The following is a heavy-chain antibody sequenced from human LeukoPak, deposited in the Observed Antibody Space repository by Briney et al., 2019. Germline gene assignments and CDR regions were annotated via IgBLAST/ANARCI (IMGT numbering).Heavy chain of an antibody. CDR3: LLVVPAARAPGWFDP. D-gene: IGHD2-2*01. CDR1: GYTFTSYG. Sequence: GASVKVSCKASGYTFTSYGISWVRQAPGQGLEWMGWISAYNGNTNYAQKLQGRVTMTTDTSTSTAYMELRSLRSDDTAVYYCLLVVPAARAPGWFDPWGQGTLVTVSS. V-gene: IGHV1-18*01. CDR2: ISAYNGNT. J-gene: IGHJ5*02.